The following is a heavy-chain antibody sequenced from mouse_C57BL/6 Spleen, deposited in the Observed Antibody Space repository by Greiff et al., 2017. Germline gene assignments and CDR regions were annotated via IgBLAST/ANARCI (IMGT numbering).Heavy chain of an antibody. Sequence: VQLQQSGAELAKPGASVKLSCKASGYTFTSYWMHWVKLRPGQGLEWIGYINPSSGYTKYNQKFKDKATLTADKSSSTAYMQLSSLTYEDSAVYYCAREGTAQAAWFAYWGQGTLVTVSA. CDR3: AREGTAQAAWFAY. CDR2: INPSSGYT. J-gene: IGHJ3*01. D-gene: IGHD3-2*02. CDR1: GYTFTSYW. V-gene: IGHV1-7*01.